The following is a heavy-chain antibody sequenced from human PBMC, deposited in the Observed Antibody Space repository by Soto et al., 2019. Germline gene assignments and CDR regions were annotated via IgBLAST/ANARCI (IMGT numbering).Heavy chain of an antibody. Sequence: ESGGGLVQPGGSLRLSCAASGFTFSVYSMNWVRQAPGKGLEWSSYITSDTNTIKYADSVKGRFTISRDNAKNSLYLQMNSLRDEDTAEYFCARSVEGHFDYWGQGTVVTVSS. D-gene: IGHD6-19*01. CDR3: ARSVEGHFDY. J-gene: IGHJ4*02. CDR2: ITSDTNTI. V-gene: IGHV3-48*02. CDR1: GFTFSVYS.